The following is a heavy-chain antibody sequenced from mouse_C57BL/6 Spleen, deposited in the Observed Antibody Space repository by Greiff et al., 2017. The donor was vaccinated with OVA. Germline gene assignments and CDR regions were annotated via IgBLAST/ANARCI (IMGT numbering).Heavy chain of an antibody. V-gene: IGHV1-50*01. CDR3: ARPFDGVYFDV. J-gene: IGHJ1*03. CDR2: IDPSDSYT. CDR1: GYTFTSYW. Sequence: QVQLKQPGAELVKPGASVKLSCKASGYTFTSYWMQWVKQRPGQGLEWIGEIDPSDSYTNYNQKFKGKATLTEDKSSSTAYMQLSSLTSEDSAVYYCARPFDGVYFDVWGTGTTVTVSA.